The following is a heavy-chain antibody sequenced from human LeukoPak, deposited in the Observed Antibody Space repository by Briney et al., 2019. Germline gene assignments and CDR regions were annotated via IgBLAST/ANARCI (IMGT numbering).Heavy chain of an antibody. D-gene: IGHD6-6*01. V-gene: IGHV3-66*01. CDR2: IYSGGST. CDR1: GFTVSSNY. CDR3: ARDKGTSYLSSFDS. J-gene: IGHJ4*02. Sequence: GGSLRLSCAASGFTVSSNYMSWVRQAPGKGLEWVSVIYSGGSTYYADSVKGRFTISRDNSKNTLYLQMNSLRAADTAVYYCARDKGTSYLSSFDSWGQGTLVTVSS.